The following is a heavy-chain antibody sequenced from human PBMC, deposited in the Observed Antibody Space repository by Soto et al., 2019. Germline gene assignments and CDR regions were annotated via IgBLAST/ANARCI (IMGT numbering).Heavy chain of an antibody. D-gene: IGHD3-3*01. V-gene: IGHV1-8*01. CDR2: MNPNSGNT. J-gene: IGHJ6*03. CDR1: GYTFTSYD. Sequence: ASVKVSCKASGYTFTSYDINWVRQATGQGLEWMGWMNPNSGNTGYAQKFQGRVTMTRNTSISTAYMELSSLRSEDTAVYYCARGPPMYYDFWSGYYGNYYYYYMDVWGKGTTVTVSS. CDR3: ARGPPMYYDFWSGYYGNYYYYYMDV.